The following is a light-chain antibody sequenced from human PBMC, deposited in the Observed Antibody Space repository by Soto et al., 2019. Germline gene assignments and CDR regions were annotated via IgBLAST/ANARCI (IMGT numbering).Light chain of an antibody. J-gene: IGKJ2*01. CDR1: QDISNY. CDR2: DAS. Sequence: DIQMTQSPSSLSASLGDRVTITCQASQDISNYLNWYPQKPGKAPKLLSYDASNLETGVPSRFSGRGTGTHFTFTISSLQPEVIATYYGKQYNNLPYTFGQGTKLEIK. V-gene: IGKV1-33*01. CDR3: KQYNNLPYT.